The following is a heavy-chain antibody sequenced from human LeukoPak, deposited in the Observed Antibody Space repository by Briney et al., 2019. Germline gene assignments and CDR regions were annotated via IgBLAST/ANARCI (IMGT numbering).Heavy chain of an antibody. CDR3: ARGSSRRRYGMDV. CDR1: GGSFSGYY. J-gene: IGHJ6*02. CDR2: INHSGST. V-gene: IGHV4-34*01. Sequence: SETLSHTCAVYGGSFSGYYWSWIRQPPGKGLEWIGEINHSGSTNYNPSLKSRVTISVDTSKNQFSLKLSSVTAADTAVYYCARGSSRRRYGMDVWGQGTTVTVSS. D-gene: IGHD6-6*01.